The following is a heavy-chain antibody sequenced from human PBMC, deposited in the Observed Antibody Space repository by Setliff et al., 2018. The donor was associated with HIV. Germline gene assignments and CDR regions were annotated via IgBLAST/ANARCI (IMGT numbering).Heavy chain of an antibody. CDR1: DYTFSTYW. V-gene: IGHV5-51*01. D-gene: IGHD6-13*01. CDR3: ARRDGRSMNAFEI. J-gene: IGHJ3*02. CDR2: IYPDDSNI. Sequence: GESLTISCKALDYTFSTYWIGWVRQKPGEGLEWMGIIYPDDSNIRYNPSFQNQVTISADKSISTAYLQVHNLKASDTATYYCARRDGRSMNAFEIWGPGTMVT.